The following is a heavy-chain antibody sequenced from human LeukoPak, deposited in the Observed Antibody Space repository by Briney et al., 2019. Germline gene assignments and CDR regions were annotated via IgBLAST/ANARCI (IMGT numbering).Heavy chain of an antibody. Sequence: SSVKVSCQASGGTFSSYAIRWVRQAPGQGLEWMGGIIPIFGTANYAQKFQGRVTITADESTSTAYMELSSLRSEDTAVFYCARGPAASRATLASWGQGTLVTVSS. J-gene: IGHJ5*02. D-gene: IGHD2-15*01. CDR3: ARGPAASRATLAS. V-gene: IGHV1-69*13. CDR1: GGTFSSYA. CDR2: IIPIFGTA.